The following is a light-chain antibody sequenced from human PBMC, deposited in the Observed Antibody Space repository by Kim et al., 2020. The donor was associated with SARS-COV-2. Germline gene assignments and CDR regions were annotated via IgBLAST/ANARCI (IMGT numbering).Light chain of an antibody. Sequence: SASTGDRVNITCRASQDIISYLAWYQQKPGQAPKLLLYAASTLQSGVPSRFSGSGSGTEFTLTINCLQSDDFATYYCHQYYNYPCTFGQGTKLEI. CDR1: QDIISY. CDR3: HQYYNYPCT. J-gene: IGKJ2*02. CDR2: AAS. V-gene: IGKV1-8*01.